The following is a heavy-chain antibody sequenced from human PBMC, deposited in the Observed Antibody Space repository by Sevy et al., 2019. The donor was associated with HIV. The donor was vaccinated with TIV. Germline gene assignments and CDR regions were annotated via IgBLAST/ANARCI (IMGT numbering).Heavy chain of an antibody. CDR3: AREDFWSGYPSSFDY. CDR1: GYTFTSYA. CDR2: INAGNGNT. V-gene: IGHV1-3*01. Sequence: ASVKVSCKASGYTFTSYAMHWVRQAPGQRLEWMGWINAGNGNTKYSQKFQGRVTITRDTSASTAYMELSSLSSEDTAVYYCAREDFWSGYPSSFDYWGQGTLVTVSS. D-gene: IGHD3-3*01. J-gene: IGHJ4*02.